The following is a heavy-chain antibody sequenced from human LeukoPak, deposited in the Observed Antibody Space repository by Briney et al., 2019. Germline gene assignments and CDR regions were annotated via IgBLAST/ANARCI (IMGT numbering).Heavy chain of an antibody. V-gene: IGHV3-15*01. CDR1: GFTFSNAW. CDR2: IKSKTDGGTT. D-gene: IGHD2-15*01. CDR3: TTEGVVAATEYYFDY. J-gene: IGHJ4*02. Sequence: GSLRLSCAASGFTFSNAWMSWVRQAPGKGLEWVGRIKSKTDGGTTDYAAPVKGRFTISRDDSKNTLYLQMNSLKTEDTAVYYCTTEGVVAATEYYFDYWGQGTLATVSS.